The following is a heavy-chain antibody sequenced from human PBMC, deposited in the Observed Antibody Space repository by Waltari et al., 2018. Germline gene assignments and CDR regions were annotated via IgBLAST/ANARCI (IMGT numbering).Heavy chain of an antibody. D-gene: IGHD6-19*01. CDR3: ARVEYGSGWDNWFDP. V-gene: IGHV4-4*09. CDR1: GGSISSYY. J-gene: IGHJ5*02. CDR2: IYTSGST. Sequence: QVQLQESGPGLVKPSETLSLTCTVSGGSISSYYWSWIRQPPGKGLEWIGYIYTSGSTNYNPSLKSRVTISVDTSKNQFSLKLSSVTAADTAVYYCARVEYGSGWDNWFDPWGQGTLVTVSS.